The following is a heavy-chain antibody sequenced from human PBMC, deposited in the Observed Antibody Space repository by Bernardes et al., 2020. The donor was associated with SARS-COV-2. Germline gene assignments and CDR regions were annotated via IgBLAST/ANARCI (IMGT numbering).Heavy chain of an antibody. D-gene: IGHD5-18*01. CDR3: ATTKIQLWPTLTY. V-gene: IGHV1-24*01. J-gene: IGHJ4*02. Sequence: ASVKVSCKVSGYTLIDLSVHWVRQAPGKGLEWMGGFAPEDGEAIYAQNFQGRVTMTEDTSTDSAYMELSSLRSEDTAVYYCATTKIQLWPTLTYWGQGTLVTVSS. CDR1: GYTLIDLS. CDR2: FAPEDGEA.